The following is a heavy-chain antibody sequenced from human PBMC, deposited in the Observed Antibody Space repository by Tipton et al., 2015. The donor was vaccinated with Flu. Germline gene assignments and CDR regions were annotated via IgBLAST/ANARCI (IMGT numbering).Heavy chain of an antibody. Sequence: TLSLTCTVSGDSISRGSYYYNWIRQPAGEGLEWIGRIYTNANTNYKVSLKSRVTISIDRSRNQFSLRLSSVTAADTAMYYCARERNSVYYFDCWGQGTLVTVSS. D-gene: IGHD1-14*01. V-gene: IGHV4-61*02. J-gene: IGHJ4*02. CDR2: IYTNANT. CDR1: GDSISRGSYY. CDR3: ARERNSVYYFDC.